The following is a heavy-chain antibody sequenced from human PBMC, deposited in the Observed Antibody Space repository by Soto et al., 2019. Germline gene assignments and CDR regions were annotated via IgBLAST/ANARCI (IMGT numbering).Heavy chain of an antibody. Sequence: QVRLEESGGRVVQPGTSLRLSWAASGFTFSDYAMHWIRQAPGKGLEWVAVISYEGSEIYYSDSVKGRFTISRDNTMNTVYLQMSSVRRDDTAVYYCARTYYDFWSGFSDWGQGALVTVSS. V-gene: IGHV3-30*04. J-gene: IGHJ4*02. CDR1: GFTFSDYA. D-gene: IGHD3-3*01. CDR3: ARTYYDFWSGFSD. CDR2: ISYEGSEI.